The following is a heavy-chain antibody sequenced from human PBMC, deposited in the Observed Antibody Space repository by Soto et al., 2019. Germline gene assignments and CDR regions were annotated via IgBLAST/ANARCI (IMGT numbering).Heavy chain of an antibody. CDR3: ARGEYIWGSYYYYYMDV. J-gene: IGHJ6*03. V-gene: IGHV3-21*01. D-gene: IGHD3-16*01. CDR1: GFTFSSYS. CDR2: ISSSSSYI. Sequence: GGSLRLSCAASGFTFSSYSMNWVRQAPGKGLEWVSSISSSSSYIYYADSVKGRFTISRDNAKNSLYLQMNSLRAEDTAVYYCARGEYIWGSYYYYYMDVWGKGTTVTVSS.